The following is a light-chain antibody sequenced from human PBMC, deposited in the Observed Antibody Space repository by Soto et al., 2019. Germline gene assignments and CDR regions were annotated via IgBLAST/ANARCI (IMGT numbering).Light chain of an antibody. CDR3: SSYGGSNTVV. V-gene: IGLV2-8*01. CDR1: SSDVGGYNY. CDR2: EVS. Sequence: QPVLTQPPSASGSPGQSVTISCTGSSSDVGGYNYVSWHQQHPGKAPKLMIYEVSKRPSGVPDRLSGSKSGNTASLTVSGLQAEDEADYYCSSYGGSNTVVFGGGTKLTVL. J-gene: IGLJ2*01.